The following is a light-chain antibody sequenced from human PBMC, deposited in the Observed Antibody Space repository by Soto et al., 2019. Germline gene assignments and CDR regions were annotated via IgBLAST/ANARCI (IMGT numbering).Light chain of an antibody. CDR3: QQYGSSGT. CDR1: QSVRSN. CDR2: GAS. V-gene: IGKV3-20*01. J-gene: IGKJ1*01. Sequence: ELVMTQSPSTLSVSPGERVTLSCRASQSVRSNLAWYQQKPGQAPRLLIYGASNRATGIPDRFSGSGSGTDFTLTISRLEPEDFAVYYCQQYGSSGTFGQGTKVDIK.